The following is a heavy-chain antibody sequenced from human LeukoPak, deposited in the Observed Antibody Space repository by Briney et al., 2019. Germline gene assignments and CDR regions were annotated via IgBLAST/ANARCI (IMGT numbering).Heavy chain of an antibody. Sequence: GGSLRLSCAASGFTFSSYNMNWVRQAPGKGLEWVSSISSSSTYLYYADSVRGRFTISRDNAKNSLYLQINSRRVEDTAVYFCAREELTRWGQGAMVTVSS. J-gene: IGHJ4*02. V-gene: IGHV3-21*01. CDR2: ISSSSTYL. D-gene: IGHD1-26*01. CDR1: GFTFSSYN. CDR3: AREELTR.